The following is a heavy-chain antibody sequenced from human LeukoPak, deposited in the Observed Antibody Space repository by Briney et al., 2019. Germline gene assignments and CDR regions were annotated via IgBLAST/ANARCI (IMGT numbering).Heavy chain of an antibody. D-gene: IGHD3-10*01. Sequence: GESLKISCKGSGYSFTSYWIGWVRQMPGKGLEWMGIIYPGDSDTRYSPSFQGQVTISADKSISTAYLQWSSLKASDTAMYYCARQGPRDYYGSGNYYNYYYMDVWGKGTTVTVSS. J-gene: IGHJ6*03. V-gene: IGHV5-51*01. CDR1: GYSFTSYW. CDR2: IYPGDSDT. CDR3: ARQGPRDYYGSGNYYNYYYMDV.